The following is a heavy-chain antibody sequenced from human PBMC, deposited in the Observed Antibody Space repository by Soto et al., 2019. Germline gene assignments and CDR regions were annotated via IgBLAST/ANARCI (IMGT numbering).Heavy chain of an antibody. Sequence: ASVKVSCRASGYTFTGYYMHWVRQAPGQGLEWMGWINPNSGGTNYAQKFQGRVTMTRDTSISTAYMELSRLRSDDTAVYYCARPPPGAVGATRPWFDPWGQGTLVTVSS. CDR1: GYTFTGYY. V-gene: IGHV1-2*02. CDR2: INPNSGGT. CDR3: ARPPPGAVGATRPWFDP. J-gene: IGHJ5*02. D-gene: IGHD1-26*01.